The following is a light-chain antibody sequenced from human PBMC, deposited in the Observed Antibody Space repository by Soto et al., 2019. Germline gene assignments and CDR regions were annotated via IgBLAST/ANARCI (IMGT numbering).Light chain of an antibody. V-gene: IGLV1-47*01. CDR1: TSNIGSNY. CDR3: SSYTSGSTLYV. CDR2: RNN. J-gene: IGLJ1*01. Sequence: QSVLTQPPSASGTPGQGVTISCSGSTSNIGSNYVYWYQQLPGTAPKLLIYRNNQRPSGVPDRFSGSKSGTSASLAISGLRSDDEADYFCSSYTSGSTLYVFGSGTKVTVL.